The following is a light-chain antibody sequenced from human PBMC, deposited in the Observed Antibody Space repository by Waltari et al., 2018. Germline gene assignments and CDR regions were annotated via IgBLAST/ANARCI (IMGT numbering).Light chain of an antibody. V-gene: IGKV4-1*01. Sequence: DIVMTQSPDSLAVSLGERATINCKSSQTIFYGSNNKNYLAWYQPKPRQPPRLPLSWAATRESGVPDRFSGSGSGTDFTLTISSLQAEDVAVYYCQQYYDTPLSFGGGTKVEIK. J-gene: IGKJ4*01. CDR1: QTIFYGSNNKNY. CDR3: QQYYDTPLS. CDR2: WAA.